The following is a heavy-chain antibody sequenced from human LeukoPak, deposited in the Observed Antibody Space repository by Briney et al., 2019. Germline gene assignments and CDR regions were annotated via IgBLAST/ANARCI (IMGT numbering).Heavy chain of an antibody. Sequence: PGGSLRLSCAASGFTFSSYWMSWVRQAPGKGLEWVSSISSSSNYIYYADSVKGRFTISRDNAKNSLYPQMNSLRAEDTAVYYCARSGYAFDYWGQGALVTVSS. J-gene: IGHJ4*02. D-gene: IGHD5-12*01. CDR2: ISSSSNYI. CDR1: GFTFSSYW. CDR3: ARSGYAFDY. V-gene: IGHV3-21*01.